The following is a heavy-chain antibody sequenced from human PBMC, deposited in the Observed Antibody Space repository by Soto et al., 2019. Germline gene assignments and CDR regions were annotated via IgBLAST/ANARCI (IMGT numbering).Heavy chain of an antibody. CDR1: GGSFSGYY. CDR2: INHSGST. Sequence: QVQLQQWGAGLLKPSETLSLTCAIYGGSFSGYYWSWIRQPPGKGLEWIGEINHSGSTNYNPSLKSRVTISVDTSKNQFSLKLSSVTAADTAVYYCARYDLWSGYRNNWFDPWGQGTLVTVSS. V-gene: IGHV4-34*01. D-gene: IGHD3-3*01. J-gene: IGHJ5*02. CDR3: ARYDLWSGYRNNWFDP.